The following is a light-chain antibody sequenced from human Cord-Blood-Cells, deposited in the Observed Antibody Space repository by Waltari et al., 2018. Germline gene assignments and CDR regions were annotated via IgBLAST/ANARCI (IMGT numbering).Light chain of an antibody. Sequence: SALTQPASVSGSSGQSLNISCTGTRSEVGSYKLVSWSQQHPGKAPQTRIYAGSKRPSGVSNRFSGSKSGNTASLTISVRQAEDVADDYCCSFAGSSAWVVGGGTKLAVL. V-gene: IGLV2-23*01. CDR1: RSEVGSYKL. CDR2: AGS. J-gene: IGLJ3*02. CDR3: CSFAGSSAWV.